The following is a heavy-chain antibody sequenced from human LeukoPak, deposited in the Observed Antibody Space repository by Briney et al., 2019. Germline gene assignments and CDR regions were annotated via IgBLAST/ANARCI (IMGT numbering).Heavy chain of an antibody. J-gene: IGHJ4*02. CDR3: AKAGMATYFERDDY. Sequence: PGGSLRLSCAASGFTFSNYGMHWVRQAPGKGLEWVAVISYDGSNKYYADSVKGRFTISRDNSKNTLYLQMNSLRAEDTAVYYCAKAGMATYFERDDYWGQGTLVTVSS. CDR1: GFTFSNYG. V-gene: IGHV3-30*18. D-gene: IGHD5-24*01. CDR2: ISYDGSNK.